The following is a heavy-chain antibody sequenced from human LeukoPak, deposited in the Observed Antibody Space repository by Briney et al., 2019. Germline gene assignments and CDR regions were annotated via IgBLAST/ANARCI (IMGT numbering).Heavy chain of an antibody. CDR1: GGSISSYY. J-gene: IGHJ6*03. CDR3: ARAPKRGGYDPARYYYYMDV. D-gene: IGHD5-12*01. Sequence: SETLSLTCTVSGGSISSYYWSWIRQPAGKGLEWIGRIYTSGSTNYNPSLKSRVTMSVDTSKNQFSLKLSSVTAADTAVYYCARAPKRGGYDPARYYYYMDVWGKGTTVTVSS. CDR2: IYTSGST. V-gene: IGHV4-4*07.